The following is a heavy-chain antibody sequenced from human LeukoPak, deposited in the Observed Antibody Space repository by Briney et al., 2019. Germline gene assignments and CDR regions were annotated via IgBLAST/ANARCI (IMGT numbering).Heavy chain of an antibody. CDR3: ARVRYYYDSSGYYPDAFDI. Sequence: GESLKISCQGSGYSFTSYWIGWVRQMPGKGLEWMGIIYPGDSDTRYSPSFQGQVTISADKSICTAYLQWSSLKASDTAMYYCARVRYYYDSSGYYPDAFDIWGQGTMVTVSS. V-gene: IGHV5-51*01. D-gene: IGHD3-22*01. CDR2: IYPGDSDT. J-gene: IGHJ3*02. CDR1: GYSFTSYW.